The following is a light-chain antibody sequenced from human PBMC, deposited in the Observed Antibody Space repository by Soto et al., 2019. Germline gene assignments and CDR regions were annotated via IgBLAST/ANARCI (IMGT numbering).Light chain of an antibody. Sequence: DIQITQSPSTLSAYVGDRVTITCRASQRINSWLAWYQQKPGKAPKLLIYKASTLESGVPSRFSVSGSGTEFTLTISSLQPDDFAPYYCQQYNNWYTFGQGTKLEIK. V-gene: IGKV1-5*03. J-gene: IGKJ2*01. CDR1: QRINSW. CDR3: QQYNNWYT. CDR2: KAS.